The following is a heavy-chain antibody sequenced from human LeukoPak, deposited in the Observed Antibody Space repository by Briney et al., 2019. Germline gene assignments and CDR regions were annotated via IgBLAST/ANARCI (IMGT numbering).Heavy chain of an antibody. J-gene: IGHJ4*02. CDR2: IYYSGST. Sequence: WETLSLTCAVYGGSFSGYYWSWIRQPPGKGLEWIGYIYYSGSTNYNPSLKSRVTISVDTSKNQFSLKLSSVTAADTAVYYCARQGTAWSGPDYWGQGTLVTVSS. D-gene: IGHD3-3*01. CDR3: ARQGTAWSGPDY. CDR1: GGSFSGYY. V-gene: IGHV4-59*01.